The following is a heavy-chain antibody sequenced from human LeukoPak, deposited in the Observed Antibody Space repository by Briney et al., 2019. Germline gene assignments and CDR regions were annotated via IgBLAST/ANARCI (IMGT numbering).Heavy chain of an antibody. CDR1: GYTFTGYY. J-gene: IGHJ4*02. D-gene: IGHD3-22*01. CDR2: INPNSGGT. CDR3: ARDTANYYYDSSGYYFDY. Sequence: AASVKVSCKASGYTFTGYYMHWVRQAPGQGLEWMGWINPNSGGTNYAQKFQGRVTMTRDTSTSTVYMELSSLRSEDTAVYYCARDTANYYYDSSGYYFDYWGQGTLVTVSS. V-gene: IGHV1-2*02.